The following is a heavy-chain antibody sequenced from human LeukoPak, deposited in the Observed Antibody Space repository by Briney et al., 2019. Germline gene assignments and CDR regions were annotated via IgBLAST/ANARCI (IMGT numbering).Heavy chain of an antibody. Sequence: GGSLRLSCAASGFTFSGYSMTWVRQAPGKGLEWVSSISTSNSYRYYADSVKRRFTISRDNAKNSLYLQMNSLRAEDTAVYYCAREEGQLAVWGQGTLVTVSS. D-gene: IGHD5-18*01. J-gene: IGHJ4*02. CDR2: ISTSNSYR. V-gene: IGHV3-21*01. CDR3: AREEGQLAV. CDR1: GFTFSGYS.